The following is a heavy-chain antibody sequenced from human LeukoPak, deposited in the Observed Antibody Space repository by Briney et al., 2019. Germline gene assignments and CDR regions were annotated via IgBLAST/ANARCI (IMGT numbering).Heavy chain of an antibody. CDR3: ARNGGNSDYDY. V-gene: IGHV4-34*01. CDR2: INHSGST. D-gene: IGHD4-23*01. Sequence: PSETLSLTCAVYGGSFSGYYWSWIRQPPGKGLEWIGEINHSGSTNYNPSLKSRVTISVDTSKNQSSLKLSSVTAADTAVYYCARNGGNSDYDYWGQGTLVTVSA. CDR1: GGSFSGYY. J-gene: IGHJ4*02.